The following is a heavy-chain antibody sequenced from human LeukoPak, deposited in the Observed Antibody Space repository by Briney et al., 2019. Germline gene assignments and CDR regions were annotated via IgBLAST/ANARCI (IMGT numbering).Heavy chain of an antibody. CDR3: AKGDCSSTSCYTYYYYYYGMDV. D-gene: IGHD2-2*02. Sequence: PGGSLRLSCAASGFTFSTYAMSWVRQAPGKGLEWVSAISGSGGSTYYADSVKGRFTISRDNSKNTLYLQMNSLRAEDTAVYYCAKGDCSSTSCYTYYYYYYGMDVWGQGTTVTVSS. J-gene: IGHJ6*02. V-gene: IGHV3-23*01. CDR2: ISGSGGST. CDR1: GFTFSTYA.